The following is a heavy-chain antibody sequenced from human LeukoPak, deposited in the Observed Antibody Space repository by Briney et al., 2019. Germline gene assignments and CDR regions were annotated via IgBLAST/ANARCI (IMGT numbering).Heavy chain of an antibody. J-gene: IGHJ4*02. Sequence: SQTLSLTCTVSGGSISSGSYYWSWIRQPPGKGLEWIGYIYYSGSTNYNPSLKSRVTISVDTSKNQFSLKLSSVTAADTAVYYCARRFYYYDSSGYYSRWGQGTLVTVSS. V-gene: IGHV4-61*01. CDR1: GGSISSGSYY. D-gene: IGHD3-22*01. CDR3: ARRFYYYDSSGYYSR. CDR2: IYYSGST.